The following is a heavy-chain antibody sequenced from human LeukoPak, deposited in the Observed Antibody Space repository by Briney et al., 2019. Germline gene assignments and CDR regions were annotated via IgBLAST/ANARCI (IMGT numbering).Heavy chain of an antibody. D-gene: IGHD3-9*01. CDR1: GGSISSYY. CDR3: ARDLDDILTGPFDY. J-gene: IGHJ4*02. CDR2: IYTSGST. Sequence: SETLSLTCTVSGGSISSYYWSWIRQPAGKGLEWIGRIYTSGSTNYNPSLKSRVTMSVDTSKNQFSLKLSSVTAADTAVYYCARDLDDILTGPFDYWGQGTLVTVSS. V-gene: IGHV4-4*07.